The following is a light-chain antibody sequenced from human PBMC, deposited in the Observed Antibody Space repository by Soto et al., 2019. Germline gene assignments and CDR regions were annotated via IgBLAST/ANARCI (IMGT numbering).Light chain of an antibody. V-gene: IGKV3-15*01. Sequence: EIAMTQSPATLSVSLGERATLSCRASQYISNNLAWYQQRPGQAPSLLIYGASTRATGVPARFSGSGSGTDFVLSISGLQSEDSAVYYSQQYNHWSSITFGQGTRLEIK. J-gene: IGKJ5*01. CDR1: QYISNN. CDR3: QQYNHWSSIT. CDR2: GAS.